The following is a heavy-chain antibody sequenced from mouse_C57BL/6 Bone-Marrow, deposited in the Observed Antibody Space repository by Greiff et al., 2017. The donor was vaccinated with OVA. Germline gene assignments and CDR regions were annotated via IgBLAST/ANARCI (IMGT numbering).Heavy chain of an antibody. CDR1: GYTFTSYW. CDR3: TRRGEYSNYVDVDY. Sequence: VQLQQSGTVLARPGASVKMSCKPSGYTFTSYWMHWVKQRPGQGLEWIGAIYPGNSDTSYNQKFKGKAKLTAVTSASTAYMELSSLTNEDSAVYYCTRRGEYSNYVDVDYWGQGTSVTVSS. V-gene: IGHV1-5*01. J-gene: IGHJ4*01. D-gene: IGHD2-5*01. CDR2: IYPGNSDT.